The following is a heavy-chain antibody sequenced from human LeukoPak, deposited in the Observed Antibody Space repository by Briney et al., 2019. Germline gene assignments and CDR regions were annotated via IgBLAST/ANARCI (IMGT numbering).Heavy chain of an antibody. V-gene: IGHV6-1*01. D-gene: IGHD6-13*01. J-gene: IGHJ6*02. Sequence: SQTLSLTCAISGDSVSSNSAAWNWIRQSPSRGLGWLGRTYYRSKWYNDYAVSVKSRITINPDTSKNQFSLQLNSVTPEDTAVYYCAREPGIAAAGYYYYYYGMDVWGQGTTVTVSS. CDR3: AREPGIAAAGYYYYYYGMDV. CDR2: TYYRSKWYN. CDR1: GDSVSSNSAA.